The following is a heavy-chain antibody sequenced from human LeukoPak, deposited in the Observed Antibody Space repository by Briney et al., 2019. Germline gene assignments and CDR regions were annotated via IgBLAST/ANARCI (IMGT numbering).Heavy chain of an antibody. D-gene: IGHD4-17*01. CDR2: IYYSGST. J-gene: IGHJ4*02. CDR1: GGSISSSSYY. Sequence: PSETLSLTCTVSGGSISSSSYYWGWIRQPPGKGLEWIGSIYYSGSTNYNPSLKSRVTISVDTSKNQFSLKLSSVTAADTAVYYCARHPRGAYGDPRSPFDYWGQGTLVTVSS. V-gene: IGHV4-39*01. CDR3: ARHPRGAYGDPRSPFDY.